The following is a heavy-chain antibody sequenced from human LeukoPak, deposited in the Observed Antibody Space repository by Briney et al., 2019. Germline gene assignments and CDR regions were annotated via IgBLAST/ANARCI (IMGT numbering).Heavy chain of an antibody. J-gene: IGHJ4*02. V-gene: IGHV1-18*04. CDR1: GYTFTSYY. CDR2: ISTYNGNT. D-gene: IGHD4-17*01. CDR3: ARDEDYGIFVNVDY. Sequence: ASVKVSCKASGYTFTSYYMHWVRQAPGQGPEWMGWISTYNGNTKYAQKFQGRVTMTTDTSTSTAYMELRSLRSDDTAVYYCARDEDYGIFVNVDYWGQGTLVTVSS.